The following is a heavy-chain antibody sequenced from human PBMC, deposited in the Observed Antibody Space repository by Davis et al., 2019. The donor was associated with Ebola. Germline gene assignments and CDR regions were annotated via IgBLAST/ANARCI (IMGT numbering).Heavy chain of an antibody. J-gene: IGHJ6*02. CDR1: GFTFRNYY. D-gene: IGHD4-17*01. CDR3: ASGDYGSVNYYGMDV. Sequence: PGGSLRLSCAASGFTFRNYYMSWIRQAPGKGLEWISFITGSGTTIYYADSVKGRFTISRDNAKNSLSLQMNSLRVEDTSVYYCASGDYGSVNYYGMDVWGQGTTVTVSS. V-gene: IGHV3-11*04. CDR2: ITGSGTTI.